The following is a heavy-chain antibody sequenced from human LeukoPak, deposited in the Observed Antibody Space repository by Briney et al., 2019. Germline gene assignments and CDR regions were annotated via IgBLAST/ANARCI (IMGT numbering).Heavy chain of an antibody. CDR3: ARRGRSGSYPFDP. J-gene: IGHJ5*02. V-gene: IGHV5-51*01. D-gene: IGHD1-26*01. Sequence: GESLKISCKGSGYRFTSYWIGWVRQMPGKGLEWMGIIYPGDSDTRYSPSFQGQVAISADKSISTAYLQWSSLKASDTAMYYCARRGRSGSYPFDPWGQGTLVTVSS. CDR2: IYPGDSDT. CDR1: GYRFTSYW.